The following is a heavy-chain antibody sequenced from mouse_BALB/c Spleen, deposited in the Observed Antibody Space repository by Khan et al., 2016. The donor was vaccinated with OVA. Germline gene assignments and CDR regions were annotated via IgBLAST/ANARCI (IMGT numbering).Heavy chain of an antibody. J-gene: IGHJ3*01. Sequence: QVQLKESGAELAKPGASVKMSCQASDYTFTSYWMHWVKQRPGQGLEWIGYINLSTGYTEYNQKFKDKATLTADKSSSTAYMQLISLSYEDTAVYYCANHGSSTAWFTYWGQGTLVTVSA. D-gene: IGHD1-1*01. CDR2: INLSTGYT. V-gene: IGHV1-7*01. CDR1: DYTFTSYW. CDR3: ANHGSSTAWFTY.